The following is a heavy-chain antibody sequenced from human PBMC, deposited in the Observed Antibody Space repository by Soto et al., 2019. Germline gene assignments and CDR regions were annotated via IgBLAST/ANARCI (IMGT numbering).Heavy chain of an antibody. CDR2: IYSSENT. V-gene: IGHV4-39*01. J-gene: IGHJ6*02. D-gene: IGHD6-13*01. CDR3: ARHRGSTGHYYYGMDV. CDR1: GGSVSSNSYS. Sequence: PSETLSLTCTVSGGSVSSNSYSWGWVRQSPGKGLEWIGTIYSSENTYYNPSLLSRVTISVDTSKNQFSPKLSSVTAADTAVYYCARHRGSTGHYYYGMDVWGQGTTVTVSS.